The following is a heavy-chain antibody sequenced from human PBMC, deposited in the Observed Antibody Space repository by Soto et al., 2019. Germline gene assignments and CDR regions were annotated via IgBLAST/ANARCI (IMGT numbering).Heavy chain of an antibody. Sequence: GGSLRLSCAASGFTFSSYAMSWVRQAPGKGLEWVSAISGSGGSTYYADSVKGRFTISRDNSKNTLYLQMNSLRAEDTAVYYCAKDLGYSSVWYRVDYWGQGTLVTVSS. CDR1: GFTFSSYA. D-gene: IGHD6-19*01. CDR2: ISGSGGST. CDR3: AKDLGYSSVWYRVDY. J-gene: IGHJ4*02. V-gene: IGHV3-23*01.